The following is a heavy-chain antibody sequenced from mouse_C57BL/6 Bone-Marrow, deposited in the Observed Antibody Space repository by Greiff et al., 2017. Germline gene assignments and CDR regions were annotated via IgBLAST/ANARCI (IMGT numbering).Heavy chain of an antibody. Sequence: VQLQQSGPELVKPGASVKISCKASGYTFTDYYMNWVKQSHGKSLEWIGDINPNNGGTSYNQKFKGKATLTVDKSSSTAYMELRSLTSEDSAVYYCARESIYYDYEDYFDYWGQGTTLTVSS. J-gene: IGHJ2*01. V-gene: IGHV1-26*01. CDR2: INPNNGGT. CDR3: ARESIYYDYEDYFDY. D-gene: IGHD2-4*01. CDR1: GYTFTDYY.